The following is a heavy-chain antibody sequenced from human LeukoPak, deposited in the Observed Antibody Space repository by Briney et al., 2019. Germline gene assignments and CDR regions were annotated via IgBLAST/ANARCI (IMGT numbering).Heavy chain of an antibody. CDR2: ISYDGSNK. V-gene: IGHV3-30*09. CDR3: ARDGFSYSYDSSGYYYPAY. Sequence: GGSLRLSCAASGFTFSSYAMHWVRQVPGKGLEWVAVISYDGSNKYYAHSVKGRFAFSRDNSKNTLFLQMNSLRAEDTAVYYCARDGFSYSYDSSGYYYPAYWGQGALVTVSS. CDR1: GFTFSSYA. D-gene: IGHD3-22*01. J-gene: IGHJ4*02.